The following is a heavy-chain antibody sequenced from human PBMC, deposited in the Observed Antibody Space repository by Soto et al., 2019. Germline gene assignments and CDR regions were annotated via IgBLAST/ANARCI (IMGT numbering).Heavy chain of an antibody. Sequence: GGSLSLSCAASGFTFSSYGMHWVRQGPGKGLEWVAVISYDGSNKYYADSVKGRFTISRDNSKNTLYLQMNSLRAEDTAVYYCAKGESITYGSGSYFRLGGMDVWGQGTTVTVS. CDR2: ISYDGSNK. CDR1: GFTFSSYG. J-gene: IGHJ6*02. V-gene: IGHV3-30*18. CDR3: AKGESITYGSGSYFRLGGMDV. D-gene: IGHD3-10*01.